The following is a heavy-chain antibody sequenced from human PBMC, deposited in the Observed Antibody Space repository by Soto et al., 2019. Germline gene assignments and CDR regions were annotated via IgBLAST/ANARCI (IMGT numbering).Heavy chain of an antibody. D-gene: IGHD2-21*01. CDR1: GGSISSGDYY. CDR2: IYYSGST. V-gene: IGHV4-30-4*01. Sequence: QVQLQESGPGLVKPSQTLSLTCTVSGGSISSGDYYWSWIRQPPGKGLGWIGYIYYSGSTSYNPSRKSRVTISLDTSENQFSLKLSSVAAADTAVYYCARELGGKGGDIWFDPWGQGTLVTVSS. J-gene: IGHJ5*02. CDR3: ARELGGKGGDIWFDP.